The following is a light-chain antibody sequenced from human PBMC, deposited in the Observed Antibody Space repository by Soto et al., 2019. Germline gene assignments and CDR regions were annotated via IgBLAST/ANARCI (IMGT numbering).Light chain of an antibody. Sequence: QSVLTQPPSVSGAPGQRVTISCTGSSSNIGAGYDVHWYQQLPGTAPKLLIYGNTNRPSGVPDRFSGSKSGTSASLAITGLQAEDEADYYCQSHDTSLSGYVFGTGTKLTV. J-gene: IGLJ1*01. CDR2: GNT. V-gene: IGLV1-40*01. CDR3: QSHDTSLSGYV. CDR1: SSNIGAGYD.